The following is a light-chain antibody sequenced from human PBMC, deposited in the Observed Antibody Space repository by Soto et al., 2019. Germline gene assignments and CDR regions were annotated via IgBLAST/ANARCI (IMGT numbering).Light chain of an antibody. CDR2: YDS. CDR1: NIGSKS. V-gene: IGLV3-21*04. CDR3: QVWDRTIDHPV. J-gene: IGLJ3*02. Sequence: SYELTQPPSVSVAPGETARITCGGNNIGSKSVHWYQQKPGQAPVMNIYYDSDRPSGIPERFSGSSSGNTATLTISRVEAGDEADYYCQVWDRTIDHPVFGGGTKLTVL.